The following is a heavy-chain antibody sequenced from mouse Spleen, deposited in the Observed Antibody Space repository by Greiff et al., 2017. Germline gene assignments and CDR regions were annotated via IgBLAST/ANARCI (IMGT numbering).Heavy chain of an antibody. CDR2: IYPGDGDT. V-gene: IGHV1-87*01. CDR3: ALYGPFAY. D-gene: IGHD1-1*01. Sequence: VQVVESGAELARPGASVKLSCKASGYTFTSYWMQWVKQRPGQGLEWIGAIYPGDGDTRYTQKFKGKATLTADKSSSTAYMQLSSLASEDSAVYYCALYGPFAYWGQGTLVTVSA. CDR1: GYTFTSYW. J-gene: IGHJ3*01.